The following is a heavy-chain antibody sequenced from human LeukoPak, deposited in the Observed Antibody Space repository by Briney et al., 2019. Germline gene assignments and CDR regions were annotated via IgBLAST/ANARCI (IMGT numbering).Heavy chain of an antibody. CDR3: AREYWVSMVRGGPYGMDV. V-gene: IGHV4-30-4*01. D-gene: IGHD3-10*01. CDR1: GGSISSADYY. J-gene: IGHJ6*02. CDR2: IYYSGST. Sequence: SQTLSPTCTVSGGSISSADYYWSWIRQPPGKGLEWIGYIYYSGSTYYNPSLKSRLIISVDTSKNHFSLKLSSVTAADTAVYYCAREYWVSMVRGGPYGMDVWGQGTTVTVSS.